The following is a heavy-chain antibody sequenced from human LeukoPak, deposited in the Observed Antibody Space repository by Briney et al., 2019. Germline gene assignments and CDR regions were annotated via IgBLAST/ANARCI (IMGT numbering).Heavy chain of an antibody. Sequence: GGSLRLSXAASGFTFNNYFMSWIRQAPGKGLEWVSYISSSGGTVYYAGSVKGRFTVSRDNAKNSLYLQMNGLRAEDTAVYYCARGLAVAANCFDYWGQGTLVTVSS. D-gene: IGHD6-19*01. V-gene: IGHV3-11*04. J-gene: IGHJ4*02. CDR1: GFTFNNYF. CDR3: ARGLAVAANCFDY. CDR2: ISSSGGTV.